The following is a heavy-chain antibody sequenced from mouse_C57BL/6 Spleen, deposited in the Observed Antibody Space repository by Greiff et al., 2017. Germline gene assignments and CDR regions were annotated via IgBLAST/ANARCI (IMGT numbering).Heavy chain of an antibody. Sequence: VQLQQPGAELVMPGASVKLSCKASGYTFTSYWMHWVKQRPGQGLEWIGEIDPSDSYTNYNQKFKGKSTLTVDKSSSTAYIQLSSLPSEDSGVYYCARSGYFDYWGQGTTLTVAS. D-gene: IGHD3-1*01. J-gene: IGHJ2*01. CDR3: ARSGYFDY. CDR1: GYTFTSYW. V-gene: IGHV1-69*01. CDR2: IDPSDSYT.